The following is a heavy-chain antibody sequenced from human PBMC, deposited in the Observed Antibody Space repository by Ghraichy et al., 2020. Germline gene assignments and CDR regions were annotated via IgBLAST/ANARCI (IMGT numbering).Heavy chain of an antibody. D-gene: IGHD6-13*01. V-gene: IGHV3-64*01. J-gene: IGHJ2*01. Sequence: GGSLRLSCAASGFTFSGYAMHWVRQAPGKGLEYVSAISTNGGSTYYANSVKGRFTVSRDNSKNTLYLQMGSLRAEDMAVYYCARGPPDIAAGEFDLWGRGTLVTVSS. CDR1: GFTFSGYA. CDR2: ISTNGGST. CDR3: ARGPPDIAAGEFDL.